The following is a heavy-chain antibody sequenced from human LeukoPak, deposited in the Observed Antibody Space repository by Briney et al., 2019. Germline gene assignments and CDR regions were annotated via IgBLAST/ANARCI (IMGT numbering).Heavy chain of an antibody. CDR3: SRRSYYDFWSGYPDY. CDR2: IYHSGSN. V-gene: IGHV4-30-2*01. D-gene: IGHD3-3*01. CDR1: GGSISSGGYY. Sequence: SETLSLTCTVSGGSISSGGYYWSWIRQPPGTGLEWIGYIYHSGSNYYNPSLKSRVTISVDRSKTQFSVKLSSVTAADTAVYYCSRRSYYDFWSGYPDYWGQGTLVTVSS. J-gene: IGHJ4*02.